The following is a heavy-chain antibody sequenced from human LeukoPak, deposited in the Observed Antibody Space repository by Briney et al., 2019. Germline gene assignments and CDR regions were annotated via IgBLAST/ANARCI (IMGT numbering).Heavy chain of an antibody. V-gene: IGHV3-23*01. J-gene: IGHJ4*02. CDR2: ISGSGGST. D-gene: IGHD5-12*01. CDR1: GFTFSSYA. Sequence: PGRSLGLSCAASGFTFSSYAMSWVRQAPGKGLEWVSAISGSGGSTYYADSVKGRFTISRDNSKNTLYLQLNSLRAEDTAVYYCAKDRADVVPTMVLDYWGQGTLVTVSS. CDR3: AKDRADVVPTMVLDY.